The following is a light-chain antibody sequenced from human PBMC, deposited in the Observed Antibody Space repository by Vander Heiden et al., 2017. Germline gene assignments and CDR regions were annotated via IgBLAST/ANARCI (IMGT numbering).Light chain of an antibody. CDR1: SSDVGIYIL. CDR2: WGR. Sequence: QSTLLRPPTVTRSPGQSISISGTGTSSDVGIYILVSWYQHHPGKTPKLMIYWGRNRPAWVSNRFSGSKTGNTASLTISGLQAEDEADYYCCSYAGSSWVFGGGTKLTVL. V-gene: IGLV2-23*01. CDR3: CSYAGSSWV. J-gene: IGLJ3*02.